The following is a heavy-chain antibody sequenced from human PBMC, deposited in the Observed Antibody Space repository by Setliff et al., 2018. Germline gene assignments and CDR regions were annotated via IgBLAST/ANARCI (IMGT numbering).Heavy chain of an antibody. CDR3: RFWSGYYKNDY. Sequence: SETLSLTCAVSGGSISSGSYYWSWIRQPAGKGLEWVGRLHTSGSTNYNPSLKGRVTISVDTSKNQFSLKLSSVTAADTAMYYCRFWSGYYKNDYWGQGTLVT. CDR2: LHTSGST. J-gene: IGHJ4*02. CDR1: GGSISSGSYY. D-gene: IGHD3-3*01. V-gene: IGHV4-61*02.